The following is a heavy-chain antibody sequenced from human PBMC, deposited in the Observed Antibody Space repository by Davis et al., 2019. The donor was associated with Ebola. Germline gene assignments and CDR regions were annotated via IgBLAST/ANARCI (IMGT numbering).Heavy chain of an antibody. Sequence: GESLKISCKGSGYSFTSYWIGWVRQMPGKGLEWMGIIYPGDSDTRYSPSFQGQVTISADKSISTAYLQWSSLKASDTAMYYCASALDYYDSSGYFAPVIFDIWGQGTMVTVSS. J-gene: IGHJ3*02. V-gene: IGHV5-51*01. CDR1: GYSFTSYW. D-gene: IGHD3-22*01. CDR2: IYPGDSDT. CDR3: ASALDYYDSSGYFAPVIFDI.